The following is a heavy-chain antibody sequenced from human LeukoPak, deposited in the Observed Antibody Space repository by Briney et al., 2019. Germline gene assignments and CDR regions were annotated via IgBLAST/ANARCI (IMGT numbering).Heavy chain of an antibody. CDR3: ARGRFNYFDSNGHDAFDI. CDR2: IIPNSGGT. CDR1: GYTFTGCY. J-gene: IGHJ3*02. V-gene: IGHV1-2*02. D-gene: IGHD3-22*01. Sequence: GASVKVSCKASGYTFTGCYIHWVRQAPGQGLEWLGWIIPNSGGTNYAQKFQGRVTMTRDTSISTAFMELSRLTSDDTAVYYCARGRFNYFDSNGHDAFDIWGQGTMVTVSS.